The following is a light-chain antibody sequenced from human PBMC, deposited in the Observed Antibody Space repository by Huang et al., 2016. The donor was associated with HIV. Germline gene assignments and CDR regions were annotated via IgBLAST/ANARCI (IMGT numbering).Light chain of an antibody. CDR2: GAS. CDR3: QQYNNWPRT. Sequence: EIVMRQSPATLSASPGERATLSCTASQSVRSNLAWYQQKPGQAPRLLIYGASTRATAIPDRFSGSGSGTDFTRTISSLQSEDFAVYYCQQYNNWPRTFGQGTKVEI. J-gene: IGKJ1*01. V-gene: IGKV3-15*01. CDR1: QSVRSN.